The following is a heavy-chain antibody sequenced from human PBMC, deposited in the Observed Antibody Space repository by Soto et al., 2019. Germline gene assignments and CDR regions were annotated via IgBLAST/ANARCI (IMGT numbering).Heavy chain of an antibody. V-gene: IGHV1-18*01. CDR3: ARATQLSIRGVRGLFVP. D-gene: IGHD2-2*01. CDR1: GYTFTSSG. J-gene: IGHJ5*02. CDR2: ISPYNGDT. Sequence: QVQLVQSGADVKKPGASVTVSCKASGYTFTSSGISWVRQAPGQGLECVGWISPYNGDTNSAQKLQDRVTMTTETVRSTAYRGLRSLISDDTAVFYCARATQLSIRGVRGLFVPWGQGTLVTVSS.